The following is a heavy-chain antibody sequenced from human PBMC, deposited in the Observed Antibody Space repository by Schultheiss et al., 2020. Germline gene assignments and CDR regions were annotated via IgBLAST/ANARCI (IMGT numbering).Heavy chain of an antibody. CDR2: IIPIFGTA. D-gene: IGHD3-9*01. J-gene: IGHJ5*02. V-gene: IGHV1-69*13. CDR1: GGTFSSYA. Sequence: SVKVSCKASGGTFSSYAISWVRQAPGQGLEWMGGIIPIFGTANYAQKFQGRVTITADESTSTAYMELSSLRSEDTAVYYCARAAGLDDILTGYIKSWFDPWGQGTRVTGSS. CDR3: ARAAGLDDILTGYIKSWFDP.